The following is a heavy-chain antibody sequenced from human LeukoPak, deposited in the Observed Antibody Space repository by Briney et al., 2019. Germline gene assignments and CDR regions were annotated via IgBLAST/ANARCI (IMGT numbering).Heavy chain of an antibody. CDR3: ARVTMVRTPSYYFDY. J-gene: IGHJ4*02. V-gene: IGHV1-46*01. Sequence: EASVKVSCKASGYTFTSYYMHWVRQAPGQGLEWMGIINPSGGSTSYAQKSQGRVTMTRDTSTSTVYMELSSLRSEDTAVYYCARVTMVRTPSYYFDYWGQGTLVTVSS. CDR1: GYTFTSYY. CDR2: INPSGGST. D-gene: IGHD3-10*01.